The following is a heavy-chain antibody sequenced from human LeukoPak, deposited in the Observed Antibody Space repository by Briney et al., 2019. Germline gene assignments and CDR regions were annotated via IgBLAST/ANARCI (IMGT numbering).Heavy chain of an antibody. D-gene: IGHD3-22*01. CDR1: GFTFSNYA. J-gene: IGHJ4*02. Sequence: HPGRSLRLSCVASGFTFSNYAMHWVRQAPGKGLEWVAVISYGGSNKYYADSVKGRFTISRDNSKNTLYLQMISLRAEDTAVYYCARGQFRFSDYDSSGFDYWGQGTLVTVSS. CDR3: ARGQFRFSDYDSSGFDY. V-gene: IGHV3-30*04. CDR2: ISYGGSNK.